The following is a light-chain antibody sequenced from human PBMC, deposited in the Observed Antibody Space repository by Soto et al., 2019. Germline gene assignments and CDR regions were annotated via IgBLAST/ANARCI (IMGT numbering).Light chain of an antibody. V-gene: IGLV2-11*01. J-gene: IGLJ3*02. CDR3: CSYAGNYVWV. CDR1: SSDVGAYKY. Sequence: QSALTQPRSVSGSPGQSVXISCTGTSSDVGAYKYVSWYQQHPGKAPKLMIYDVSKRPSGVPDRLSGSKSGNTASLTISGLQAEDEADYYCCSYAGNYVWVFGGGTKLTVL. CDR2: DVS.